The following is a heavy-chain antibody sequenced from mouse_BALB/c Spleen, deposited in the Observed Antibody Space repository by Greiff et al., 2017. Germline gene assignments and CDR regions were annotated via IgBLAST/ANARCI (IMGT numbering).Heavy chain of an antibody. CDR3: AREGYYRDDGFAY. V-gene: IGHV5-17*02. CDR2: ISSGSSTI. CDR1: GFTFSSFG. D-gene: IGHD2-14*01. Sequence: EVKLVESGGGLVQPGGSRKLSCAASGFTFSSFGMHWVRQAPEKGLEWVAYISSGSSTIYYADTVKGRFTISRDNPKNTLFLQMTSLRSEDTAMYYCAREGYYRDDGFAYWGQGTLVTVSA. J-gene: IGHJ3*01.